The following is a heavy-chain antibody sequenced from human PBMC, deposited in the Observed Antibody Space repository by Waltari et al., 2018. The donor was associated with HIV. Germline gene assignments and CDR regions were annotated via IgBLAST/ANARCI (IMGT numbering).Heavy chain of an antibody. CDR2: VSSTGNA. V-gene: IGHV4-59*01. Sequence: QVQLQESGPGLVKPSETLSLTCSVPGGSISDSFWSWFRLPPGKGLEWVGHVSSTGNAKYNPSLQSRVAISVDTSKSQFSLRLTSVTAADTAVYFCARVKAYYYDNSGFYFFDYWGQGTLVTVSS. CDR1: GGSISDSF. J-gene: IGHJ4*02. CDR3: ARVKAYYYDNSGFYFFDY. D-gene: IGHD3-22*01.